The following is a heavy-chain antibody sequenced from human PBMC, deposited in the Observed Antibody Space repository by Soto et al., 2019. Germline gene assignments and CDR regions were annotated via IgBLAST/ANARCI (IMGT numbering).Heavy chain of an antibody. CDR2: ISAYNGNT. Sequence: ASVKVSCKASGYTFTSYGISWVRQAPGQGLEWMGWISAYNGNTNYAQKLQGRVTMTTDTSTSTAYMELRSLRSDDTAVYYCAREAHAYYDSSGQAGYWGQGTLVTVSS. D-gene: IGHD3-22*01. CDR3: AREAHAYYDSSGQAGY. V-gene: IGHV1-18*01. J-gene: IGHJ4*02. CDR1: GYTFTSYG.